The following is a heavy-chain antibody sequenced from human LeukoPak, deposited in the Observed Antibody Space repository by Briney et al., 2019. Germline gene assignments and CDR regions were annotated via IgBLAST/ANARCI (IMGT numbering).Heavy chain of an antibody. CDR2: IYYSGST. V-gene: IGHV4-39*01. CDR1: GGSISNSSYY. D-gene: IGHD6-19*01. J-gene: IGHJ4*02. Sequence: SETLSLTCTVSGGSISNSSYYWGWIRQPPGKGLEWIGSIYYSGSTYYNPSLKSRVTISVDTSKNQFSLKLSSVTAADTAVYYCARASGWTFYFDYWGQGTLVTVSS. CDR3: ARASGWTFYFDY.